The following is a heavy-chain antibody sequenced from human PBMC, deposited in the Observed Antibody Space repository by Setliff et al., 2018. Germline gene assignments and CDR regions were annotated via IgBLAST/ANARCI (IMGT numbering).Heavy chain of an antibody. V-gene: IGHV4-61*09. J-gene: IGHJ4*02. CDR3: AREGYFPRGGNDLYYFDY. CDR2: IYTSGSP. CDR1: GGSISSGSYY. D-gene: IGHD2-15*01. Sequence: PSETLSLTCTVSGGSISSGSYYWSWIRQPAGKGLEWIGHIYTSGSPNYNPSLKSRVTISVDTSKNQFSLKLSSVTAADTAVYYCAREGYFPRGGNDLYYFDYWGQGTLVTVSS.